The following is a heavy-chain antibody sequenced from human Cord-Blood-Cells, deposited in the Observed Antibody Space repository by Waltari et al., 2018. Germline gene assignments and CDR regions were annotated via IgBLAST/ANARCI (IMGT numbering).Heavy chain of an antibody. Sequence: QVQLVQSGAEVKKPGASVKVSCKASGYTFTRYVMHWVRQAPGQGLEWLGIINPSGGSTSYAQKFQGRVTMTRDTSTSTVYMELSSLRSEDTAVYYWARSRDGYNFDYWGQGTLVTVSS. CDR1: GYTFTRYV. CDR2: INPSGGST. J-gene: IGHJ4*02. D-gene: IGHD5-12*01. CDR3: ARSRDGYNFDY. V-gene: IGHV1-46*01.